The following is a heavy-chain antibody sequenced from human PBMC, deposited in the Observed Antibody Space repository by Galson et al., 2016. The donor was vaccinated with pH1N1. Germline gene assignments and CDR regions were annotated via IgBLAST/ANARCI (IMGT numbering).Heavy chain of an antibody. CDR3: AKVRGYSYGPFEY. CDR1: GFTFDDYA. D-gene: IGHD5-18*01. J-gene: IGHJ4*02. V-gene: IGHV3-9*01. Sequence: SLRLSCAASGFTFDDYAMYWVRQAPGKGLEWVSGISWNSGSIGYADSVKGRFTISRDNAKNSLYLQMNSLRAEDTALYYCAKVRGYSYGPFEYWGQGTLVIVSS. CDR2: ISWNSGSI.